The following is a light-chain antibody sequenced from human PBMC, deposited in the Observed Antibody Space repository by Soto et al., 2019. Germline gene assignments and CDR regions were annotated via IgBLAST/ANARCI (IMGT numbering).Light chain of an antibody. V-gene: IGLV2-14*01. J-gene: IGLJ2*01. CDR2: DVS. CDR1: SSDIGGYNY. Sequence: SALTQPASVSGSPGQSITISCTGTSSDIGGYNYVSWHQQNPGKAPKLMIYDVSNRPSGVSDRFSGSKSGNTASLTISGLQAEDEADYYCSSYTSSITLVFGGGTKLTVL. CDR3: SSYTSSITLV.